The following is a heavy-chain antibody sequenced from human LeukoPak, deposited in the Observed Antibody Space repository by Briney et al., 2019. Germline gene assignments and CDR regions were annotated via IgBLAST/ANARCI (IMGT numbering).Heavy chain of an antibody. V-gene: IGHV3-30*02. CDR1: GFTFSSYG. D-gene: IGHD2-2*03. CDR2: IRYDGSNK. J-gene: IGHJ4*02. CDR3: AKRMDIVVVPAADFDY. Sequence: PGGSLRLSCAASGFTFSSYGMHWVRQAPGKGLEWVAFIRYDGSNKYYAGSVKGRFTISRDNSKNTLYLQMNSLRAEDTAVYYCAKRMDIVVVPAADFDYWGQGTLVTVSS.